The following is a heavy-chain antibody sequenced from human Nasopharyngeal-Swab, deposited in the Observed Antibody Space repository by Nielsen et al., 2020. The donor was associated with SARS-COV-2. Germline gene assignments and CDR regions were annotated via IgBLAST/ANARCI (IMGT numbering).Heavy chain of an antibody. D-gene: IGHD6-13*01. V-gene: IGHV3-49*02. J-gene: IGHJ4*02. Sequence: RQPPGQGLEWVGFIRSKAYGGTTEYAASVKGRFTISRDDSKSIAYLQMNSLKTEDTAVYYCTRGPGKYSSSWYTDYWGQGTLVTVSS. CDR3: TRGPGKYSSSWYTDY. CDR2: IRSKAYGGTT.